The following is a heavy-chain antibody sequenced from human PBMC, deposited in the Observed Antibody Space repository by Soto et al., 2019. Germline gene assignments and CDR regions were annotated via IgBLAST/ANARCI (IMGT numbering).Heavy chain of an antibody. CDR3: GIDVDSSSGYAGGY. CDR1: GFTFSSYA. D-gene: IGHD6-13*01. CDR2: ISYDGSNK. J-gene: IGHJ1*01. V-gene: IGHV3-30-3*01. Sequence: QVQLVESGGGVVQPGRTLRLSCAASGFTFSSYAMHWVRQAPGKGLEWVADISYDGSNKYYADSVKGRFTISRDTSKKTLYRHMDSQTGEATAVNYCGIDVDSSSGYAGGYCGNGSLVTVS.